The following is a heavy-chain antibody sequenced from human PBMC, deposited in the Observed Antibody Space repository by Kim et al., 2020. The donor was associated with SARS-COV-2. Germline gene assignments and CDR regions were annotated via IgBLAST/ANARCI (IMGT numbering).Heavy chain of an antibody. D-gene: IGHD3-16*01. Sequence: SVKVSCKPSGGTFIDYAINWVRQAPGQGLEWMGGIVPIFHTTTYAQKFQGRVTITADESASTAYMELSSLRSEDTAVYYCATDGDAVKHFYDNPGPVPSSPAPLEWGRGTLVSVSS. J-gene: IGHJ1*01. CDR2: IVPIFHTT. CDR3: ATDGDAVKHFYDNPGPVPSSPAPLE. V-gene: IGHV1-69*13. CDR1: GGTFIDYA.